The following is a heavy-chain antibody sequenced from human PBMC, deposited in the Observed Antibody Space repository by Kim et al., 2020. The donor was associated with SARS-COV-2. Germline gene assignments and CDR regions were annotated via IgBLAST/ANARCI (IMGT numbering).Heavy chain of an antibody. D-gene: IGHD2-2*02. Sequence: SETLSLTCTLNRTSFTGYLTRSLRHPPGNGLQWIAEINHSRSIKYNPSPKSRVTISIDTSKNQFSLKLTSVTAADTGFYFSARGRAGVVPSPILGIGPHYDSFIIDVSGHATTVPAPS. CDR2: INHSRSI. CDR3: ARGRAGVVPSPILGIGPHYDSFIIDV. J-gene: IGHJ6*02. CDR1: RTSFTGYL. V-gene: IGHV4-34*01.